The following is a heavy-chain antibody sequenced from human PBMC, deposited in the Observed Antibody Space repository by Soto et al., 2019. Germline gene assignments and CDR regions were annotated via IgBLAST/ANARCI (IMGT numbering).Heavy chain of an antibody. CDR1: GFTFSNYG. Sequence: PGGSLRLSCAASGFTFSNYGMHWVRQAPGKGLEWVAVIWHDGFNKFYGDSVKGRFTISRDNSKNTLYLQMNSLRAEDTAVYYCAKEDPTVVRYFDLWGRGTLVTVSS. CDR2: IWHDGFNK. V-gene: IGHV3-33*06. CDR3: AKEDPTVVRYFDL. J-gene: IGHJ2*01. D-gene: IGHD4-17*01.